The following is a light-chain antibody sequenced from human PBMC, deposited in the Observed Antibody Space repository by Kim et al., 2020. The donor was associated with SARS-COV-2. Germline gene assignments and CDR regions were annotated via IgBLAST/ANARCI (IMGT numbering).Light chain of an antibody. V-gene: IGLV3-21*02. CDR1: KTGDIN. CDR3: QLWDGSSDHWV. J-gene: IGLJ3*02. CDR2: DDT. Sequence: PGETARITGGGSKTGDINVHCYQQWPGQATVLVISDDTDRPSGIPERFSGSNSGNTATLTTNRVEAVDEADYYCQLWDGSSDHWVFGGGTQLTVL.